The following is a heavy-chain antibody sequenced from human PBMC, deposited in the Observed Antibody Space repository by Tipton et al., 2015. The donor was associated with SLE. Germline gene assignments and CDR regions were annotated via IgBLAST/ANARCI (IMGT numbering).Heavy chain of an antibody. D-gene: IGHD3-3*01. J-gene: IGHJ4*02. CDR3: ARERPPPNDFWSGYLFDY. Sequence: QSGPEVKKPGASLKVSCETSGYTFNAYYIHWVRQAPGQGLEWMGRINPNTGDTNSAQKFQGRVTMTRDKSISTAYMEVKGLTSDDTAVYYCARERPPPNDFWSGYLFDYWGQGTLITVSS. CDR1: GYTFNAYY. V-gene: IGHV1-2*06. CDR2: INPNTGDT.